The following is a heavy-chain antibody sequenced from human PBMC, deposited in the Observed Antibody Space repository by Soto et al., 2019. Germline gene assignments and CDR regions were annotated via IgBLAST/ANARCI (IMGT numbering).Heavy chain of an antibody. D-gene: IGHD3-10*01. V-gene: IGHV4-61*01. CDR1: GDSITSGRYY. CDR3: ARAYFYGSGRGRSMDV. J-gene: IGHJ6*02. Sequence: QVQLQESGPGLVKASETLSLTCTVSGDSITSGRYYWSWIRQPPGKGLEWIGYFFDSGSTNYNPSLKSRVTIAXXTXKXXFPLELTSVTAADTAVYHCARAYFYGSGRGRSMDVWGQGTTVTVSS. CDR2: FFDSGST.